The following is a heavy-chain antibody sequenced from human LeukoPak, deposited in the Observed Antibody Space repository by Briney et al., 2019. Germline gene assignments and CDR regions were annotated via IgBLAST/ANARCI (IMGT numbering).Heavy chain of an antibody. V-gene: IGHV4-38-2*02. CDR2: IYYRGST. CDR3: ARDTYVPRLNWFDP. Sequence: SESLSLTCTVSGYSISSGYYWGWIRQPPGRDLEGIASIYYRGSTHYNPSLASLKSRVTISVDTSKNQFSLKLSSVTAADTAVYYCARDTYVPRLNWFDPWGQGTLVTVSS. J-gene: IGHJ5*02. D-gene: IGHD3-10*02. CDR1: GYSISSGYY.